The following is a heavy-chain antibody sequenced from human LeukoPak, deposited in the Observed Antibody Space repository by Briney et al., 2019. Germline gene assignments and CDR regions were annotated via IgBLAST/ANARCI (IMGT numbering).Heavy chain of an antibody. D-gene: IGHD6-13*01. V-gene: IGHV3-11*05. CDR2: ISSSSSYT. CDR1: GFTFSDYY. Sequence: GGSLRLSCAASGFTFSDYYMSWIRQAPGKGLEWVSYISSSSSYTNYADSVKGRFTISRDNAKNSLYLQMNSLRTGDTAVYYCARAHLSIAAAGTAGYWGQGTLVTVSS. CDR3: ARAHLSIAAAGTAGY. J-gene: IGHJ4*02.